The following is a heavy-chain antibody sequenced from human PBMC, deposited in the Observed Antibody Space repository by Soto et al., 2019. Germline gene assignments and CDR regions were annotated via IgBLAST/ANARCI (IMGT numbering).Heavy chain of an antibody. CDR2: ISYNGNKK. V-gene: IGHV3-30*03. CDR3: AREQFEDGRGHYDH. CDR1: GFAFSTSV. Sequence: QVQLVESGGGVVQPGGSLRLSCAASGFAFSTSVIHWVRQAPGKGLEWMAHISYNGNKKHYADSVKGRFTVSRDISESTLYLQMNSLRAEDTAVYYCAREQFEDGRGHYDHWGQGTLVPVSS. J-gene: IGHJ4*02. D-gene: IGHD3-22*01.